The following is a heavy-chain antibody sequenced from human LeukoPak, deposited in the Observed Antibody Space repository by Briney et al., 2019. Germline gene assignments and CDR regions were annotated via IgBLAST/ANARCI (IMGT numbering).Heavy chain of an antibody. CDR1: GGSISSYY. V-gene: IGHV4-59*08. CDR2: IYYSGST. J-gene: IGHJ5*02. Sequence: SETLSLTCTVSGGSISSYYRSWIRQPPGKGLEWIGYIYYSGSTNYNPSLKSRVTISVDTSKNQFSLELSSVTAADTAVYYCAASLSYFSHGANWFDPWGQGTLVTVSS. CDR3: AASLSYFSHGANWFDP. D-gene: IGHD1-26*01.